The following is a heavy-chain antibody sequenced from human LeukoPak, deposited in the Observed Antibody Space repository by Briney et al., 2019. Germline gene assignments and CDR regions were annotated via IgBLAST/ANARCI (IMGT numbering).Heavy chain of an antibody. CDR1: GFTFNSKA. CDR3: AKDLGRYRNNYFDY. V-gene: IGHV3-23*01. CDR2: ISGSGGGT. J-gene: IGHJ4*02. D-gene: IGHD1-26*01. Sequence: GGSLRLSCAASGFTFNSKAMGWVPQPQERGRGGVQTISGSGGGTYYADSVKGRFTISRDDSKNTLYLQMNSLRAEDTAVYYCAKDLGRYRNNYFDYWGQGTLVTVSS.